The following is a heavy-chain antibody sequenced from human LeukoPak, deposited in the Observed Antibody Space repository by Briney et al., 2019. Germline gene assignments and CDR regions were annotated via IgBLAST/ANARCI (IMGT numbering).Heavy chain of an antibody. Sequence: GGSLRLSCAASGFTFSSYAMTWVRQAPGKGLEWVSVISGSGAGTYYADSVKGRFTISRDNSKNTLYLQMDSLRAEDTAVYYCVNGVTNSGYHWDYYYYGLDVWGQGTTVIVSS. D-gene: IGHD3-22*01. CDR1: GFTFSSYA. CDR3: VNGVTNSGYHWDYYYYGLDV. V-gene: IGHV3-23*01. CDR2: ISGSGAGT. J-gene: IGHJ6*02.